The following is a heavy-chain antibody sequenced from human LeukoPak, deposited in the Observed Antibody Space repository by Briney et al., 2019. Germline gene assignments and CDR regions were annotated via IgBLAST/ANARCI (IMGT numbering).Heavy chain of an antibody. CDR3: ARGVMRIQRTFDY. CDR2: IYHSGST. CDR1: GGSISSGTYY. J-gene: IGHJ4*02. Sequence: SETLSLTCTVSGGSISSGTYYWGWIRQPPGKGLEWIGSIYHSGSTYYNPSLKSRVTISVDTSKNQFSLKLSSVTAADTAVYYCARGVMRIQRTFDYWGQGTLVTVSS. D-gene: IGHD5-18*01. V-gene: IGHV4-39*07.